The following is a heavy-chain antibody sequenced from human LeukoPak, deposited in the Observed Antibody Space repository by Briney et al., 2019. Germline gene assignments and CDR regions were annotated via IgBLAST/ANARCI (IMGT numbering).Heavy chain of an antibody. D-gene: IGHD6-13*01. Sequence: GGSLRLSCEASGFTFNNYAMSWVRQAPGKGLEWVSVISSSGSTIYYADSVKGRFTISRDNAKNSLYLQMNSLRAEDTAVYYCAKPSKSSRYYYYGMDVWGQGTTVTVSS. CDR2: ISSSGSTI. J-gene: IGHJ6*02. CDR1: GFTFNNYA. V-gene: IGHV3-11*04. CDR3: AKPSKSSRYYYYGMDV.